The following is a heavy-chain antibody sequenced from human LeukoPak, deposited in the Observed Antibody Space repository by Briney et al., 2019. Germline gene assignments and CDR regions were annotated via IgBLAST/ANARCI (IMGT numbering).Heavy chain of an antibody. CDR3: ARGNYYGPGPSLFFDF. J-gene: IGHJ3*01. CDR2: VYYSGST. CDR1: GASIGSGGYY. V-gene: IGHV4-31*03. Sequence: SETLSLTCTASGASIGSGGYYWSWIRQHPGKGLEWIGYVYYSGSTYYNPSLKSRLTISVDTSKNHFSLKLSSVTAADTAVYYCARGNYYGPGPSLFFDFWGQGTIVTVSS. D-gene: IGHD3-10*01.